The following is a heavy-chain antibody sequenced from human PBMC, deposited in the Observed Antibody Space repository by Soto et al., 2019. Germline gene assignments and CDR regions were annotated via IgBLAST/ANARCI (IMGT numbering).Heavy chain of an antibody. Sequence: KPSETLSLTCAVSGGSISSGGYSWSWIRQPPGKGLEWIGYIYHSGSTYYTPSLKSRVTISVDRSKNQFSLKLSSVTAADTAVYYCASSSELRGVDYWGQGTLVTVSS. D-gene: IGHD1-26*01. J-gene: IGHJ4*02. V-gene: IGHV4-30-2*01. CDR3: ASSSELRGVDY. CDR2: IYHSGST. CDR1: GGSISSGGYS.